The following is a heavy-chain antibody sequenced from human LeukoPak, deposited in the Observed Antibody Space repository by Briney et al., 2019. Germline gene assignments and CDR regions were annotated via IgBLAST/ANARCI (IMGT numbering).Heavy chain of an antibody. CDR1: GYTFTSYY. V-gene: IGHV1-46*01. D-gene: IGHD3-10*01. J-gene: IGHJ4*02. CDR2: INPSGDST. CDR3: ARDHEYYYGSGSYYPGGCDY. Sequence: ASVKVSCKASGYTFTSYYMHWVRQAPGQGLEWMGIINPSGDSTTYAQKFQGRVTMTRDTSTSTAYMELSSLRSEDTAVYYCARDHEYYYGSGSYYPGGCDYWGQGTLVTVSS.